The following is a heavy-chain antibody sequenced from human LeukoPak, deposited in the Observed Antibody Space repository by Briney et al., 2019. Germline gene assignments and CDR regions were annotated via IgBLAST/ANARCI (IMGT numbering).Heavy chain of an antibody. CDR3: ARGSPNSTRRYYFDY. Sequence: SETLSLTCTVSGGSISSSSYYWGWIRQPPGKGLEWIGSIYYSGSTYYNPSLKSRVTISVDTSKNQFSLKLSSVTAADTAVYYCARGSPNSTRRYYFDYWGQGTLVTLSS. CDR1: GGSISSSSYY. D-gene: IGHD4-23*01. J-gene: IGHJ4*02. V-gene: IGHV4-39*07. CDR2: IYYSGST.